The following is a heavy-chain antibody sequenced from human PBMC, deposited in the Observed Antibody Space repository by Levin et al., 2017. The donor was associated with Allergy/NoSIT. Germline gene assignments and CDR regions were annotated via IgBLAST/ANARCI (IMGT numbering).Heavy chain of an antibody. V-gene: IGHV1-2*02. D-gene: IGHD6-19*01. CDR1: GYTFTGYY. CDR3: ARVRARKTAGTFDI. Sequence: ASVKVSCKASGYTFTGYYMHWVRQAPGQGLEWMGWINPNSGGTNYAQKFQGRVTMTRDTSISTAYMELSRLRSDDTAVYYCARVRARKTAGTFDIWGQGTMVTVSS. J-gene: IGHJ3*02. CDR2: INPNSGGT.